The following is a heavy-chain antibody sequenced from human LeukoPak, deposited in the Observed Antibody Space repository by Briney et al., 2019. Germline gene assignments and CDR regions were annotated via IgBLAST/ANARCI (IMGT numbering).Heavy chain of an antibody. CDR1: GFTLTNYW. Sequence: GSLRLSWAASGFTLTNYWMGWIRQLPGAGLEWIAEINFTGNTETGTTSYSPSLKSRVTISADTSTNQLSLHLRSATVADTGVYFCARGFSGFWEFDFCGQGTLVTVSS. V-gene: IGHV4-34*01. CDR2: INFTGNTETGTT. J-gene: IGHJ4*02. D-gene: IGHD3-3*01. CDR3: ARGFSGFWEFDF.